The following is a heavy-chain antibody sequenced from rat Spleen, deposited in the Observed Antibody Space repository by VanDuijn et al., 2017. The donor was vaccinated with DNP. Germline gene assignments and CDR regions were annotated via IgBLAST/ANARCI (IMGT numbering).Heavy chain of an antibody. CDR2: ITNSGGST. V-gene: IGHV5-27*01. CDR3: TTDGHGPTLDY. J-gene: IGHJ2*01. CDR1: GFTFSNYG. Sequence: EVQLVESGGGLVQPGRSLKLSCAASGFTFSNYGMAWVRQAPTKGLEWVASITNSGGSTYYRDSEKGRFTISRNNAKSPLYQQMDSRRSEDTPTYYCTTDGHGPTLDYWGQGVMVTVSS. D-gene: IGHD4-1*01.